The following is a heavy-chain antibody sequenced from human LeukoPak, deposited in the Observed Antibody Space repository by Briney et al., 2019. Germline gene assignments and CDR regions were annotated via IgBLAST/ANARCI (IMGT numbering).Heavy chain of an antibody. CDR2: ISGSGGST. D-gene: IGHD3-22*01. CDR3: AKDGAIYYDSSGYYRNYFDY. CDR1: GFTFSSYG. V-gene: IGHV3-23*01. J-gene: IGHJ4*02. Sequence: GGSLRLSCAASGFTFSSYGMSWVRQAPGKGLEWVSAISGSGGSTYYADSVKGRFTISRDNSKNTLYLQMNSLRAEDTAVYYCAKDGAIYYDSSGYYRNYFDYWGQGTLVTVSP.